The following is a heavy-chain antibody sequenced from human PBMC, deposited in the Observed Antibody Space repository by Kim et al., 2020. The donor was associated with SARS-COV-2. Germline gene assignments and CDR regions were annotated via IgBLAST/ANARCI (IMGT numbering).Heavy chain of an antibody. V-gene: IGHV3-7*03. D-gene: IGHD2-2*01. Sequence: GGSLRLSCAASGFTFSSYWMSWVRQAPGKGLEWVANIKQDGNEKYYEYSVKGRFTLSRDNAQKSLYLQMNSLRAEDTAVYYCARGGRGVAVPDAVDYWGQGTLVTVSS. CDR2: IKQDGNEK. CDR3: ARGGRGVAVPDAVDY. J-gene: IGHJ4*02. CDR1: GFTFSSYW.